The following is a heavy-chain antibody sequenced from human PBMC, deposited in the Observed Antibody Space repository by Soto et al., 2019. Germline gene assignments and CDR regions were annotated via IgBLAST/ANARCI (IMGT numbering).Heavy chain of an antibody. CDR1: GFTFSSYS. J-gene: IGHJ6*04. V-gene: IGHV3-21*01. CDR2: ISSSSSYI. D-gene: IGHD3-3*01. Sequence: GGSLRLSCAASGFTFSSYSMNWVRQAPGKGLEWVSSISSSSSYIYYADSVKGRFTISRDNAKNSLYLQMNSLRAEDTAVYYCARDKTIFGVVIILDVWGKGTTVTVSS. CDR3: ARDKTIFGVVIILDV.